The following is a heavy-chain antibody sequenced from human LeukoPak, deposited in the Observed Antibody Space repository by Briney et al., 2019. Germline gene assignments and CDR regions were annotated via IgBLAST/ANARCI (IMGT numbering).Heavy chain of an antibody. Sequence: GRSLRLSCSASGFTFSIYAIDCGRQPPRKGREWVAVISYDGGYKYYADSVKGRFTISRDNSKNTLYLQMNSLRTEDTAVYYCAAVTPPGIAVAGTGSIYDYWGPGTLVTVSS. D-gene: IGHD6-19*01. CDR1: GFTFSIYA. J-gene: IGHJ4*02. CDR3: AAVTPPGIAVAGTGSIYDY. V-gene: IGHV3-30*07. CDR2: ISYDGGYK.